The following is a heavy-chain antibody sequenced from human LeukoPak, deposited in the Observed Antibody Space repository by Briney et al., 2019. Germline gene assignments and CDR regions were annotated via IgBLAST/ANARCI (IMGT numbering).Heavy chain of an antibody. CDR2: ISYDGSNK. CDR3: ARGVWFGELLSYFDY. J-gene: IGHJ4*02. V-gene: IGHV3-30*04. Sequence: GRSLRLSCAASGFTFSSYAMHWVRQAPGKGLEWVAVISYDGSNKYYADSVKGRFTISRDNSKNTLYLQTNSLRAEDTAVYYCARGVWFGELLSYFDYWGQGTLVTVSS. CDR1: GFTFSSYA. D-gene: IGHD3-10*01.